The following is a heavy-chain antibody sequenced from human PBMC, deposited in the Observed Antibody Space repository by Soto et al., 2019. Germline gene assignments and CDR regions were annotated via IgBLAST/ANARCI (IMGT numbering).Heavy chain of an antibody. V-gene: IGHV6-1*01. CDR1: GDSVSSNSAA. D-gene: IGHD1-1*01. J-gene: IGHJ6*03. CDR3: AREPSQRQFYWNVPLYYYYMDG. Sequence: SQTLSLTCAISGDSVSSNSAAWNCIRESPSRGLEWLGRTYYRSKWYNDYAVSVKSRITINPDTSKNQFSLQLNSVTPEDTAVYYCAREPSQRQFYWNVPLYYYYMDGWGKGTTVTVAS. CDR2: TYYRSKWYN.